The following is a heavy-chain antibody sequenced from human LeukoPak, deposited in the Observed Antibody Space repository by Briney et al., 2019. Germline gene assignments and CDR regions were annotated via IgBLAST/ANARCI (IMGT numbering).Heavy chain of an antibody. CDR1: GFTFSNYG. CDR3: ARGPWAFDI. J-gene: IGHJ3*02. CDR2: IWSDGSAK. Sequence: GGSLRLSCAASGFTFSNYGIHWVRQAPGKGLEWVAVIWSDGSAKYYADSVKGRFTISRDNSKNTLYLQVNSLRAEDTAVYYCARGPWAFDIWGQGTMVTVSS. V-gene: IGHV3-33*01.